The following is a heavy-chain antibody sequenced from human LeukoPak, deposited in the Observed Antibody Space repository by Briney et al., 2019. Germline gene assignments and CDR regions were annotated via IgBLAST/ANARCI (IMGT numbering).Heavy chain of an antibody. J-gene: IGHJ6*02. CDR2: IERDGSEK. CDR3: ARDWRYCSSSSCLAMDV. CDR1: GFTFNTYT. Sequence: GGALRLSCAASGFTFNTYTMNWVRQAPGKGLEWVANIERDGSEKYYVDSVKGRFIISRDNAKNSLYLEMNSLRAEDTAVYYCARDWRYCSSSSCLAMDVWGQGTTVTVSS. D-gene: IGHD2-2*01. V-gene: IGHV3-7*01.